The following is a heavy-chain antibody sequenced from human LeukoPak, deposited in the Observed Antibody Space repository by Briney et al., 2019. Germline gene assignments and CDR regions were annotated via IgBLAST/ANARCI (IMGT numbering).Heavy chain of an antibody. J-gene: IGHJ6*02. CDR2: ISSSGSII. CDR3: ARDVSYHGMDV. D-gene: IGHD5/OR15-5a*01. CDR1: GFTFSSSD. V-gene: IGHV3-48*03. Sequence: GGSLRLSCVASGFTFSSSDMNWVRQAPGKGLEWVSYISSSGSIIYYADSVKGRFIISRDNAKNSLYLHMNSLRAEDTAVYYCARDVSYHGMDVWGQGTTVTVPS.